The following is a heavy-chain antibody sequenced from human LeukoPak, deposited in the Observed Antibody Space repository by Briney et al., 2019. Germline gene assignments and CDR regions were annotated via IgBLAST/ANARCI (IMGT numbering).Heavy chain of an antibody. D-gene: IGHD5-24*01. V-gene: IGHV3-30*04. CDR2: ISYDGSYQ. J-gene: IGHJ4*02. Sequence: GGSLRLSCAVSGFTFSAYGMRWVRQAPGKGLEWVAVISYDGSYQAYADSVKGRFTVSRDSSKNTLYLQLNSLRPEDTGLYYCARERRRDGYNYKDCWGQGALVTVSS. CDR3: ARERRRDGYNYKDC. CDR1: GFTFSAYG.